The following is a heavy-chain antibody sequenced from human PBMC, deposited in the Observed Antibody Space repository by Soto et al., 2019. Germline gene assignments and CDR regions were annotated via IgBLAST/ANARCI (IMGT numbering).Heavy chain of an antibody. CDR2: IYYSGST. CDR1: GGSISSGGYY. J-gene: IGHJ4*02. CDR3: AGLRFLESDPALN. V-gene: IGHV4-31*03. D-gene: IGHD3-3*01. Sequence: TLSLTCTVSGGSISSGGYYWSWIRQHPGKGLEWIGYIYYSGSTYYNPSLRSRVTISVDTSKNQFSLKLSSVTAADTAVYYCAGLRFLESDPALNWGQRTLVTVSS.